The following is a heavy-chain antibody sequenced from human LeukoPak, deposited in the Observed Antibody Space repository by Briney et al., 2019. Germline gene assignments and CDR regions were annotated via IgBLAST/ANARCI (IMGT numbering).Heavy chain of an antibody. Sequence: VASVKVSCKASGYTFTSYDINWVRQATGQGLEWMGWMNPNSGNTGYAQKFQGRVTMTRNTSISTAYMELSSLRSEDTAVYYCARGPYSSVPFDYWGQGTLVTVSS. CDR3: ARGPYSSVPFDY. D-gene: IGHD6-19*01. CDR2: MNPNSGNT. CDR1: GYTFTSYD. J-gene: IGHJ4*02. V-gene: IGHV1-8*01.